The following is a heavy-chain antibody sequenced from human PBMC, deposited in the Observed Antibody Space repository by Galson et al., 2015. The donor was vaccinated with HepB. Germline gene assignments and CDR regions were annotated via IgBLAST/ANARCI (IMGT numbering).Heavy chain of an antibody. V-gene: IGHV3-23*01. CDR2: ITGSGERT. CDR1: GFRFTKYS. D-gene: IGHD3-16*01. J-gene: IGHJ4*02. Sequence: SLRLSCATSGFRFTKYSMSWVRQAPGKGLQWVSAITGSGERTYYADSVKGRFTTSRDSSSNTVFLLMTSLRVDDTAVYYRARVAILGATPHYFDYLGQGTLVTVSS. CDR3: ARVAILGATPHYFDY.